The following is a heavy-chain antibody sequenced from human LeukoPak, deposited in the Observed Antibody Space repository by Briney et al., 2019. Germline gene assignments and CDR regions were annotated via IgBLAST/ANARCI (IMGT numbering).Heavy chain of an antibody. J-gene: IGHJ4*02. CDR1: GFTFSSYA. Sequence: GGSLRLTCAASGFTFSSYAMSWVRQAPGKGLEWVSAISGSGGSTYYADSVKGRFTISRDNSKNTLYLQMNSLRAEDTAVYYCANLRIQLWLSTIGWGQGTLVTVSS. V-gene: IGHV3-23*01. D-gene: IGHD5-18*01. CDR2: ISGSGGST. CDR3: ANLRIQLWLSTIG.